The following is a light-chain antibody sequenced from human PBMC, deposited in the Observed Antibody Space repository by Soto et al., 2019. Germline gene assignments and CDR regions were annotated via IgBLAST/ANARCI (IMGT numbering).Light chain of an antibody. V-gene: IGKV3-15*01. Sequence: EIVMTQSPATLSVSPGERATLSCRASQSVNNNLAWYQQKTGQAPRLLIYGASARATGIPARFSGSGSGTEFTLTISRLQSEDFAVYYCQQYNNWPLTFGGGTKVEIK. J-gene: IGKJ4*01. CDR1: QSVNNN. CDR2: GAS. CDR3: QQYNNWPLT.